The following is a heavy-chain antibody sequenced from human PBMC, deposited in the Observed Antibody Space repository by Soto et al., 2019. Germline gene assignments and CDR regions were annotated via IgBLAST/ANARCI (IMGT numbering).Heavy chain of an antibody. CDR3: AKLIGVAVAGNVVLDY. J-gene: IGHJ4*02. Sequence: GGSLRLSCAASGFTFSSYAMSWVRQAPGKGLEWVSAISGSGGSTYYADSVKGRFTISRDNSKNTLYLQMNSLRAEDTAVYYCAKLIGVAVAGNVVLDYWGQGTLVTVSS. D-gene: IGHD6-19*01. CDR2: ISGSGGST. CDR1: GFTFSSYA. V-gene: IGHV3-23*01.